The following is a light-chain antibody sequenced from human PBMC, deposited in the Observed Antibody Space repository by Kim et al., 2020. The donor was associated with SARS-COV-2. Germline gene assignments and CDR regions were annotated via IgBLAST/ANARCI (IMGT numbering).Light chain of an antibody. V-gene: IGLV3-19*01. CDR2: GKN. Sequence: GQTGGITCQGDSLRSYYASWYQQKPGQAPVLVIYGKNNRPSGIPDRFSGSSSGNTASLTITGAQAEDEADYYCNSRDSSDNHSWVFGGGTQLTVL. CDR3: NSRDSSDNHSWV. CDR1: SLRSYY. J-gene: IGLJ3*02.